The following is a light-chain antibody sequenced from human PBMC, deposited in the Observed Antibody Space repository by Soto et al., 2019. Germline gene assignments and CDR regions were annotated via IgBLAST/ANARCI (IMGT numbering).Light chain of an antibody. J-gene: IGLJ2*01. CDR1: SSDVGGSYF. V-gene: IGLV2-8*01. Sequence: QLVLTQPPSASGSPGQSVTIYCAGTSSDVGGSYFVSWYQQHPGKAPKLMIYEVNKRPSGVPDRFSGSKSGNTASLTVSGLQAEDEADYYCSSYAGGNNVIFGGGTKVTVL. CDR3: SSYAGGNNVI. CDR2: EVN.